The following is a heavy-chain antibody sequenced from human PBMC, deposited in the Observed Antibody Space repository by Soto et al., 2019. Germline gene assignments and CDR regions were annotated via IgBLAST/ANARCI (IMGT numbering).Heavy chain of an antibody. J-gene: IGHJ4*02. CDR3: AKDREKKAVAGSRHY. V-gene: IGHV3-23*01. CDR2: ISGSGGST. CDR1: GFTFSSYA. D-gene: IGHD6-19*01. Sequence: EVQLLESGGGLVQPGGSLRLSCAASGFTFSSYAMSWVRQAPGKGLEWVSAISGSGGSTCDADSVKGRFTISRDNSKKSLYLQMNSQRAQETAVYCCAKDREKKAVAGSRHYWGQGTLVTVSS.